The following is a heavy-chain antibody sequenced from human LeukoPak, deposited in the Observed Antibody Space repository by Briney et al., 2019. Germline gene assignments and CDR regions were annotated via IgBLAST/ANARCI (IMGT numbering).Heavy chain of an antibody. CDR1: GGSISSYY. CDR3: AKGSGYDSLDY. D-gene: IGHD5-12*01. CDR2: IYYSGST. J-gene: IGHJ4*02. Sequence: PSETLSFTSTVSGGSISSYYWSWIRQPPGKGLEWIGYIYYSGSTNYNPSLKSRVTISVDTSKNQFSLKLSSVTAADTAVYYCAKGSGYDSLDYWGQGTLVTVSS. V-gene: IGHV4-59*01.